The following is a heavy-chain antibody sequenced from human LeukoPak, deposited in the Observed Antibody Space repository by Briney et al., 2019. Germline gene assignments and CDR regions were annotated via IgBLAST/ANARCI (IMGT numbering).Heavy chain of an antibody. V-gene: IGHV4-30-4*07. CDR2: IYDSGIA. Sequence: SETLSLTCVVSGDSITSGGYSWSWIRQPPGKGLEWVGYIYDSGIAFYNPSLKSRVTMSVDTSKNHFFRNLRSVTAADTAVYYCARRGGDMPARGFMDVWGKGITVTVSS. D-gene: IGHD3-16*01. CDR1: GDSITSGGYS. CDR3: ARRGGDMPARGFMDV. J-gene: IGHJ6*03.